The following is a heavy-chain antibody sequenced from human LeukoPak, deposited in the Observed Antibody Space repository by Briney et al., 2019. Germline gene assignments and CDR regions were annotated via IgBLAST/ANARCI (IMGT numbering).Heavy chain of an antibody. CDR3: MRDLSN. CDR2: IYHSGST. V-gene: IGHV4-38-2*02. D-gene: IGHD3-3*02. J-gene: IGHJ4*02. Sequence: SETLSLNCAVSGYSISSGYYWGWVRQPPGKGLEWIGNIYHSGSTSYNPSLKSRVTISLDTSNKHFSLKLNSVIAADTAVYYCMRDLSNWGQGTLVTVSS. CDR1: GYSISSGYY.